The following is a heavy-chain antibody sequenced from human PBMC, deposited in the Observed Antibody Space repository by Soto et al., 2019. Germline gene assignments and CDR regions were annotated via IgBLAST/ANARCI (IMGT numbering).Heavy chain of an antibody. Sequence: EVQLVESGGGLVQPGRSLRLSCTASGFTFGDYAMSWFRQAPGKGLEWVGFIRSKAYGGTTEYAASVKGRFTISRDDSKSIAYLQMNSLKTEDTAVYYCTRDGAGYSSSWGGRAIDYWGQGTLVTVSS. CDR2: IRSKAYGGTT. CDR1: GFTFGDYA. V-gene: IGHV3-49*03. J-gene: IGHJ4*02. CDR3: TRDGAGYSSSWGGRAIDY. D-gene: IGHD6-13*01.